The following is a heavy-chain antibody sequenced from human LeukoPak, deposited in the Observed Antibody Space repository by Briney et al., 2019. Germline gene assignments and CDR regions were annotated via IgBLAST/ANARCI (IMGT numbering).Heavy chain of an antibody. D-gene: IGHD6-19*01. J-gene: IGHJ4*02. CDR1: GYTFTGYY. V-gene: IGHV1-2*02. Sequence: ASVKVSCKASGYTFTGYYMHWVRQAPGQGLEWMGWINPNSGGTNYAQKFQGRVTMTRDTSISTAYMELSRLRSDDTAVYYCARGYNTGWYYFDYWGQGILVTVSS. CDR3: ARGYNTGWYYFDY. CDR2: INPNSGGT.